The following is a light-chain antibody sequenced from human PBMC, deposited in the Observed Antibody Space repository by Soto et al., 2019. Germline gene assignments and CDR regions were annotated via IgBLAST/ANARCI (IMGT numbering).Light chain of an antibody. CDR2: KAS. CDR1: QTVGNW. V-gene: IGKV1-5*03. J-gene: IGKJ1*01. Sequence: DIQMTQSPSTLSAFVGDRVTITCRASQTVGNWLAWYQQKAGKAPKLLIYKASYLEGGVPSRFSGSGAGTEFTLTISRLQPDYFATYYCQQYNGTFGQGTKVEIK. CDR3: QQYNGT.